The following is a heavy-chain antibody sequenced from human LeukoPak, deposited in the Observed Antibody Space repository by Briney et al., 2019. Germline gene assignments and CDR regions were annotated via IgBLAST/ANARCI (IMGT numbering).Heavy chain of an antibody. J-gene: IGHJ6*03. CDR2: IRYDGSNK. Sequence: GGSLRLSCAASGFTFSSYGMHWVRQAPGKGLEWVAFIRYDGSNKYYADSVKGRFTISRDNSKNTLYLQMNSLRAEDTAVYYCARLERIQLWLQGYYYYMDVWGKGTTVTVSS. CDR1: GFTFSSYG. D-gene: IGHD5-18*01. V-gene: IGHV3-30*02. CDR3: ARLERIQLWLQGYYYYMDV.